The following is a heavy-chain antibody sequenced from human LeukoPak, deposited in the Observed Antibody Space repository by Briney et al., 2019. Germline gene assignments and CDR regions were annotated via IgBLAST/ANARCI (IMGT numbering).Heavy chain of an antibody. CDR3: ARDGGWRYASGPRHYYYGMDV. D-gene: IGHD3-10*01. CDR1: GGSISSYY. V-gene: IGHV4-59*01. CDR2: IYYSGST. J-gene: IGHJ6*02. Sequence: SETLSLTCTVSGGSISSYYWSWIRQPPGKGLEWIGYIYYSGSTNYNPSLKSRVTISVDTSKNQFSLKLSSVTAADTAVYYCARDGGWRYASGPRHYYYGMDVWGQGTTVTVSS.